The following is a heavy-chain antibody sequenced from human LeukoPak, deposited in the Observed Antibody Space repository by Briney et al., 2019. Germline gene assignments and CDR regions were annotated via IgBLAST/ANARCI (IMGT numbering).Heavy chain of an antibody. Sequence: SETLSLTCTVSGVSISNAGYLWSWIRQPPGKGLEYIGYIYDSEGTYYNPSLKSRVTVSIDTSKNQFSLQLTSVTAADTAVYYCARQYTFDIWGRGTMVSVSS. D-gene: IGHD2/OR15-2a*01. CDR2: IYDSEGT. CDR3: ARQYTFDI. V-gene: IGHV4-30-2*01. J-gene: IGHJ3*02. CDR1: GVSISNAGYL.